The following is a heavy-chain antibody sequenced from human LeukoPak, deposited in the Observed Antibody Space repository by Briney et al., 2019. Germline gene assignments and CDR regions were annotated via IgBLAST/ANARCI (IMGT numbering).Heavy chain of an antibody. D-gene: IGHD1-26*01. CDR2: ISGTSSHI. Sequence: GGSLRLSCAASGFTFSSYSMNWVRQAPGKGLEWVSYISGTSSHIYYADSVKGRFIISRDNAKNSLYLQMNSLTAEDTAVYYCATVRSPFSGSYPGYFDYWGQGTQVTVSS. V-gene: IGHV3-21*01. J-gene: IGHJ4*02. CDR1: GFTFSSYS. CDR3: ATVRSPFSGSYPGYFDY.